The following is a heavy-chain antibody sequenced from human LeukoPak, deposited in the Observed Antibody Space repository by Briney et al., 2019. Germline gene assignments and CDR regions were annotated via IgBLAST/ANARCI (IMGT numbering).Heavy chain of an antibody. CDR2: IKSDDST. V-gene: IGHV3-74*01. CDR3: ARYLHYSPGF. CDR1: GFTFSSYW. Sequence: GGSLRLSCAASGFTFSSYWMHWVRQAPGKGLVWVSRIKSDDSTTYAASVKGRFTISRDNAKNKLYLQMDSLRDEDTAVYYCARYLHYSPGFWGQGTLVTVSS. D-gene: IGHD2-21*01. J-gene: IGHJ4*02.